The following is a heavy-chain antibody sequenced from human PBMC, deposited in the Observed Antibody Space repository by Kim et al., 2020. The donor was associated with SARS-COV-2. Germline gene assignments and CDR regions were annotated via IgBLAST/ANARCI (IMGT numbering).Heavy chain of an antibody. CDR2: ISYDGSNK. V-gene: IGHV3-30*04. J-gene: IGHJ4*02. D-gene: IGHD3-10*01. Sequence: GGSLRLSCAASGFTFSSYAMHWVRQAPGKGLEWVAVISYDGSNKYYADSVKGRFTISRDNSKNTLYLQMNSLRAEDTAVYYCARGEVGYYGSGSFPPLLGYWGQGTLVTVSS. CDR1: GFTFSSYA. CDR3: ARGEVGYYGSGSFPPLLGY.